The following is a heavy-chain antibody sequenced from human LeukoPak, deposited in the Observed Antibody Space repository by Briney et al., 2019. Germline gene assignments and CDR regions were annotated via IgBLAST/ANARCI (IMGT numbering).Heavy chain of an antibody. CDR2: ISAYNINT. Sequence: ASVKVSCKASGYTFSNYGISWMRQALGQGLEWMGWISAYNINTNLAQKFQGRVTMTTDTSTSTAYMELRSLRSDDTAVYYCASWAGYCSTNNCYATSLDYWGQGTLVTVSA. V-gene: IGHV1-18*01. CDR1: GYTFSNYG. D-gene: IGHD2-2*01. J-gene: IGHJ4*02. CDR3: ASWAGYCSTNNCYATSLDY.